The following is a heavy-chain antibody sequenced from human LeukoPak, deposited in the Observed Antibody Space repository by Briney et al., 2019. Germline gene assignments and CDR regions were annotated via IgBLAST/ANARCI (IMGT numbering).Heavy chain of an antibody. CDR1: GGSVSSGISY. J-gene: IGHJ5*02. CDR3: ARSSSSYGDYSGSLTNNWFDP. V-gene: IGHV4-34*01. D-gene: IGHD4-17*01. CDR2: INHSGST. Sequence: SETLSLTCSVSGGSVSSGISYWSWIRQPPGKGLEWIGEINHSGSTNYNPSLKSRVTISVDTSKNQFSLKLSSVTAADTAVYYCARSSSSYGDYSGSLTNNWFDPWGQGTLVTVSS.